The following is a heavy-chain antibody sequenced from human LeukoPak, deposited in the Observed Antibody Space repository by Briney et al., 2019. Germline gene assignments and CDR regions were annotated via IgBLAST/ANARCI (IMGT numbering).Heavy chain of an antibody. V-gene: IGHV4-59*01. CDR3: AREEPITMVRGVMGGNWFDP. Sequence: VKPSETLSLTCTVSGGSISSYYWSWIRQPPGKGLEWIGYIYYSGSTNCNPSLKSRVTISVDTSKNQFSLKLRSVTAADTAVYYCAREEPITMVRGVMGGNWFDPWGQGTLVTVPS. CDR2: IYYSGST. J-gene: IGHJ5*02. CDR1: GGSISSYY. D-gene: IGHD3-10*01.